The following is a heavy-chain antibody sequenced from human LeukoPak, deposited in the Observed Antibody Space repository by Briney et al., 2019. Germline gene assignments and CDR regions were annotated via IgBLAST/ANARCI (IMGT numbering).Heavy chain of an antibody. Sequence: GGSLRLSCAASGFTFSSYDIHWVRQSPGKGLEWVAFIRYDGSNKHYADSVKGRFTISRDNSKNTLYLQMNSLRAEDTAVYLCANLGMGIDYWGQGTLVTVST. CDR1: GFTFSSYD. V-gene: IGHV3-30*02. CDR2: IRYDGSNK. CDR3: ANLGMGIDY. J-gene: IGHJ4*02. D-gene: IGHD7-27*01.